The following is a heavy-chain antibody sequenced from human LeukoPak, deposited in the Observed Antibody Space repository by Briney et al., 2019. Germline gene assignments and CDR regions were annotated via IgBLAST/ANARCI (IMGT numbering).Heavy chain of an antibody. V-gene: IGHV4-39*07. D-gene: IGHD5-24*01. CDR1: GGSISSSSYY. CDR3: ARWFRDGYPLGETYYFDY. Sequence: PSETLSLTCTVSGGSISSSSYYWGWIRQPPGKGLEWIGNIYYSGSTYYNPSLKSRVTISVDTSKNQFSLKLSSVTAADTAVYYCARWFRDGYPLGETYYFDYWGQGTLVTVSS. CDR2: IYYSGST. J-gene: IGHJ4*02.